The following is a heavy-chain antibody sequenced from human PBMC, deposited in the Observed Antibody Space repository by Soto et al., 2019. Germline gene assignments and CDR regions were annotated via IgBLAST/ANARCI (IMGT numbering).Heavy chain of an antibody. CDR1: GGSISSGGYY. CDR3: ARDMSSSGGSGSYGRGWFDP. D-gene: IGHD3-10*01. Sequence: QVQLQESGPGLVKPSQTLSLTCTVSGGSISSGGYYWSWIRQHPGKGLEWIGYIDYSGSTYYNPSLKSPVTISVDASRNQYSLKLSSVTAADTAVYYCARDMSSSGGSGSYGRGWFDPWGQGTLVTVSS. J-gene: IGHJ5*02. V-gene: IGHV4-31*01. CDR2: IDYSGST.